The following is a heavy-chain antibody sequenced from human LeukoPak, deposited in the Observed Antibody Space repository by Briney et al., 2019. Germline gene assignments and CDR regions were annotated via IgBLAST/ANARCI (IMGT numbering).Heavy chain of an antibody. CDR3: AKGPKYYLTPATTNFDY. D-gene: IGHD2/OR15-2a*01. CDR2: ISYDGSKK. Sequence: GGSLRLSCAASGFTFSSYGVHWVRQAPGKGLEWVAVISYDGSKKYYADSVTGRFTISRDNSKNTLYLQMNGLRPEDTAVFYCAKGPKYYLTPATTNFDYWGQGTLVTVSS. V-gene: IGHV3-30*18. J-gene: IGHJ4*02. CDR1: GFTFSSYG.